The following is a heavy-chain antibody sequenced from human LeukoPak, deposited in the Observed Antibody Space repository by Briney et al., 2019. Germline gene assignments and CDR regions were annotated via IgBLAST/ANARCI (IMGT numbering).Heavy chain of an antibody. D-gene: IGHD3-3*01. J-gene: IGHJ4*02. V-gene: IGHV1-8*03. CDR3: ARGAYYDFWSGPVD. CDR2: MNPNSGNT. Sequence: GASVKVSCKASGYTFTSYDINWVRQATGQGLEWMGWMNPNSGNTGYAQKFQGRVTITRNTSISTAYMELSSLRSEDTAVYYCARGAYYDFWSGPVDWGQGTLVTVSS. CDR1: GYTFTSYD.